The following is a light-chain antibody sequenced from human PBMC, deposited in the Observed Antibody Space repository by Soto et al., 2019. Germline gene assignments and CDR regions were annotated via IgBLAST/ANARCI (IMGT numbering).Light chain of an antibody. Sequence: EIVLTQSPGTLSLSPGARATLSCRASQSVSSSYLAWYQQKPGQAPRLLIYGASSRATGIPDRFSCSGSGTNFTLTISRLEPEVCAVYCCQKYGSSPWTFGQGTKVEIK. J-gene: IGKJ1*01. V-gene: IGKV3-20*01. CDR1: QSVSSSY. CDR2: GAS. CDR3: QKYGSSPWT.